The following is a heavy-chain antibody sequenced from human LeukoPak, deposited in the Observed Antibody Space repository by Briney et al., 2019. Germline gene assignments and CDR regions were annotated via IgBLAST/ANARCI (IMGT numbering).Heavy chain of an antibody. J-gene: IGHJ6*02. D-gene: IGHD2-2*01. CDR3: AKVIEPVGSYYYYGMDV. Sequence: GGSLRLSCAASGFTFSSYAMSWVRQAPGKGLEWVSAISGSGGSTYYADSVKGRFTISRDNSKNTLYLQMDSLRAEDTAKYYCAKVIEPVGSYYYYGMDVWGQGTTVTVSS. V-gene: IGHV3-23*01. CDR1: GFTFSSYA. CDR2: ISGSGGST.